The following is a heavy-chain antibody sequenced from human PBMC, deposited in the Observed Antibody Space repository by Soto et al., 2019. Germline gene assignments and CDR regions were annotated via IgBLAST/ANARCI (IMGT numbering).Heavy chain of an antibody. CDR3: ARCPTVTTLWFDP. V-gene: IGHV4-4*02. J-gene: IGHJ5*02. CDR2: IYYSGST. D-gene: IGHD4-17*01. CDR1: GGSMTSSNW. Sequence: ASETLSLTCTVSGGSMTSSNWWNWVRQSPGKGLEWIGYIYYSGSTNYNPSLKSRVTISVDTSKNQFSLKLSSVTAADTAVYYCARCPTVTTLWFDPWGQGTLVTAPQ.